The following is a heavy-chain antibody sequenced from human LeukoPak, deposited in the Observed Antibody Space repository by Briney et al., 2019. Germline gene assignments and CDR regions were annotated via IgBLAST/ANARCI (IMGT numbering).Heavy chain of an antibody. Sequence: GGSLRLSCVASGFTFSSYWMHWVRQAPGKGLVWVSRIIIDGSESTYADSVKGRFTISRDNAKNTLNLQMNSLRAEDTAVYYCARHGIVGASRTAYFYYYMDVWGKGTTVTVSS. CDR3: ARHGIVGASRTAYFYYYMDV. V-gene: IGHV3-74*03. D-gene: IGHD1-26*01. J-gene: IGHJ6*03. CDR1: GFTFSSYW. CDR2: IIIDGSES.